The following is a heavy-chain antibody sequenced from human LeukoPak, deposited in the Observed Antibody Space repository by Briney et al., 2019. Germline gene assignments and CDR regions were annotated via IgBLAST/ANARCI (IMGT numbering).Heavy chain of an antibody. CDR3: ARVIIVVVTAITYNWFDP. CDR1: GGSISSSNW. Sequence: PSGTLSLTCAVSGGSISSSNWWSWVRQPPGKGLEWIGEIYHSGSTNYNPSLKSRVTISVDKSKNQFSLKLSSVTAADTAVYYCARVIIVVVTAITYNWFDPWGQGTLVTVSS. CDR2: IYHSGST. D-gene: IGHD2-21*02. J-gene: IGHJ5*02. V-gene: IGHV4-4*02.